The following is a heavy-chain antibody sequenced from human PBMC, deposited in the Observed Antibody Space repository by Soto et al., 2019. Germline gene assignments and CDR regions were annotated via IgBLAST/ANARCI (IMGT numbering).Heavy chain of an antibody. V-gene: IGHV3-23*01. CDR3: AKGWYYYDSSGPFDY. CDR2: ISGDGGST. D-gene: IGHD3-22*01. Sequence: GGSLRLSCAASGFTFSSYAMTWVRQAPGKGLEWVSAISGDGGSTYYADSVKGRFTISRDNSKNTLYLQMNSLRAEDTAVYYCAKGWYYYDSSGPFDYWGQGTLVTVSS. CDR1: GFTFSSYA. J-gene: IGHJ4*02.